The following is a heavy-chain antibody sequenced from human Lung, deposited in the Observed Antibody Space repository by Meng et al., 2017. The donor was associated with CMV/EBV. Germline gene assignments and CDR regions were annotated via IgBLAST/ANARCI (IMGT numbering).Heavy chain of an antibody. CDR2: VKADGTEN. D-gene: IGHD3-22*01. J-gene: IGHJ5*02. CDR3: VTTYYYDDSDYP. V-gene: IGHV3-7*01. CDR1: GFAFSNYW. Sequence: GESLKISCAAPGFAFSNYWITWVRQAPGKGLEWVGNVKADGTENQYADSVKGRFSISRDNSKNSAYLHMNSVRAEDTAVYYCVTTYYYDDSDYPSGQGTLVTVSS.